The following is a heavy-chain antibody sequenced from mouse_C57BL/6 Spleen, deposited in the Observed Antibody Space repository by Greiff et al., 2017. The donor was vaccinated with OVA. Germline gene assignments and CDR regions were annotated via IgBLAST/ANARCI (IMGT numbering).Heavy chain of an antibody. Sequence: EVQGVESGGGLVKPGGSLKLSCAASGFTFSSYAMSWVRQTPEKRLEWVATISDGGSYTYYPDNVKGRFTISRDNAKNNLYLQMSHLKSEDTAMYYCARADDDEGFAYWGQGTLVTVSA. CDR2: ISDGGSYT. CDR1: GFTFSSYA. J-gene: IGHJ3*01. V-gene: IGHV5-4*01. D-gene: IGHD2-4*01. CDR3: ARADDDEGFAY.